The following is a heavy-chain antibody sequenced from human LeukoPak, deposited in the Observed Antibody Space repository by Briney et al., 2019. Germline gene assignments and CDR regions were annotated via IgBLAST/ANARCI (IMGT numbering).Heavy chain of an antibody. D-gene: IGHD3-10*01. Sequence: SQTLSLTCAISGDSVSSNSAGWNWIRQSPSRGLEWLGRTYYRSKWYNDYAVSVKSRITINPDTSKNQFSLQLNSVTPEDTAVYYCERDIRDGRINWFDPWGQGTLVTVSS. CDR2: TYYRSKWYN. CDR1: GDSVSSNSAG. V-gene: IGHV6-1*01. CDR3: ERDIRDGRINWFDP. J-gene: IGHJ5*02.